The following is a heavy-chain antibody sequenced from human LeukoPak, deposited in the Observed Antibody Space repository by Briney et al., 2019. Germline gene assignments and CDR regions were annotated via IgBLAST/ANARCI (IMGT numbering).Heavy chain of an antibody. CDR2: ISWNSGSL. V-gene: IGHV3-9*03. CDR1: GFTFDDYA. D-gene: IGHD3-22*01. CDR3: AKDISRDYDSSGYNWFDP. Sequence: GGSLRLSCAASGFTFDDYAMHWVRQPPGKGLEWLSGISWNSGSLGYADSVKGRFTISRDNTKNSLYLQMKGLRAEDMALYYCAKDISRDYDSSGYNWFDPWGQGTLVTVSS. J-gene: IGHJ5*02.